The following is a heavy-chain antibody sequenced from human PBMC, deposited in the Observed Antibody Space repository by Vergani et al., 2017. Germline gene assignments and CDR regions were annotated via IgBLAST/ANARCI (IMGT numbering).Heavy chain of an antibody. Sequence: EVQLEESGGGLVLPGRSLRLSCVASGFTSAGYAMHWVRQATGKGLEWVSGISWNSNSIGYADSVKGRFTISRDNSKNSLYLQMNSLRAEDTALYYCAKDLGTSSRGGWFDPWGQGTLVTVSS. CDR1: GFTSAGYA. CDR3: AKDLGTSSRGGWFDP. V-gene: IGHV3-9*02. D-gene: IGHD6-6*01. CDR2: ISWNSNSI. J-gene: IGHJ5*02.